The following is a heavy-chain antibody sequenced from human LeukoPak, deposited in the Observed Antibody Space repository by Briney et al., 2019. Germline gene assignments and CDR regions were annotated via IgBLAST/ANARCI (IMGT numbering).Heavy chain of an antibody. CDR1: GFTFRSYE. Sequence: PGGSLRLSSAASGFTFRSYEMGWVRQAPGKGLEWVSYISSSGSTIYYADSVKGRFTISRDNAKNSLYLQMNSLRAEDTAVYYWARSNIPYYWGQGPLVTVSS. V-gene: IGHV3-48*03. CDR2: ISSSGSTI. CDR3: ARSNIPYY. J-gene: IGHJ4*02. D-gene: IGHD2-8*01.